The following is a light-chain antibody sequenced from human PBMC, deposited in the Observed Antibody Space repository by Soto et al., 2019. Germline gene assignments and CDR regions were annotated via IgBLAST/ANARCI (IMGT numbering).Light chain of an antibody. Sequence: DIQLTQSPSTLSLSVGDRATISCRASQNITSLLAWYQQKPGKAPRLLIYNASTRDTGVPARFSGSGSGTEFTLTISSLQPDDFAAYYCQQHNSIPFTFGQGTKVEIK. J-gene: IGKJ4*01. V-gene: IGKV1-5*03. CDR2: NAS. CDR3: QQHNSIPFT. CDR1: QNITSL.